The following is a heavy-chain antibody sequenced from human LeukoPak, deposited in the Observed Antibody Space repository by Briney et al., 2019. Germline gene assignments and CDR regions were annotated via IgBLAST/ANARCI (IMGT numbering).Heavy chain of an antibody. CDR1: GGSISSGGYS. J-gene: IGHJ5*02. CDR2: IYHSGST. CDR3: ARGVPYNWFDP. Sequence: PSETLSLTCAVSGGSISSGGYSWSWIRQPPGKGLEWIGYIYHSGSTYYNPSLKSRVTISVDRSKNQFSLKLSSVTAADAAVYYCARGVPYNWFDPWGQETLVTVSS. V-gene: IGHV4-30-2*01.